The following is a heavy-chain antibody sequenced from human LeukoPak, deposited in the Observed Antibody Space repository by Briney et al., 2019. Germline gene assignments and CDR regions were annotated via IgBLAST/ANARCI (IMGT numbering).Heavy chain of an antibody. CDR1: GYTFTSYG. V-gene: IGHV1-18*01. Sequence: ASVKVSCKASGYTFTSYGISWVRQAPGQGHEWMGWISAYNGNTNYAQKLQGRVTMTTDTSTSTAYMELRSLRSDDTAVYYCARSLLPRYYFDYWGQGTLVTVSS. CDR3: ARSLLPRYYFDY. CDR2: ISAYNGNT. J-gene: IGHJ4*02.